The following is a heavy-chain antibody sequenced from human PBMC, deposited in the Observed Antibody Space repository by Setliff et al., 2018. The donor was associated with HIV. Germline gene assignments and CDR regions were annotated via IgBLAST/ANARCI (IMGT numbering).Heavy chain of an antibody. CDR3: ARGWEGGMDY. Sequence: PSVKVSCKASGYTFTRYFMHCVRQAPGQGLEWLGMINPSGGSTWYAQKFQGRVTMTGDTSTNTLYMELSSLRSEDTAVYYCARGWEGGMDYWGRGTLVTVSS. CDR1: GYTFTRYF. CDR2: INPSGGST. J-gene: IGHJ4*02. D-gene: IGHD1-26*01. V-gene: IGHV1-46*01.